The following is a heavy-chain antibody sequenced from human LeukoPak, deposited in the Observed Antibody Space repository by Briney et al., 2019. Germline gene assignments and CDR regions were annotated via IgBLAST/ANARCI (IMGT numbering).Heavy chain of an antibody. CDR1: GFTFSTYS. D-gene: IGHD2-21*02. J-gene: IGHJ4*02. CDR3: ARGGGDVPIDY. V-gene: IGHV3-21*01. CDR2: ISSRSYI. Sequence: GGSLRLCCAASGFTFSTYSMNWVRQAPGKGLEWVSSISSRSYIYYADSVKGRFIISRDNAKNSLYLQMNSLRAEDTALYYCARGGGDVPIDYWGQGTLVTVSS.